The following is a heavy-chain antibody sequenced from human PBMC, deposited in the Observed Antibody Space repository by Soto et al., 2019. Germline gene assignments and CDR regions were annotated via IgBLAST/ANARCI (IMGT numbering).Heavy chain of an antibody. V-gene: IGHV4-59*01. D-gene: IGHD3-22*01. CDR3: ARERVAAAGTNYYDSSGYYGDWFDP. Sequence: KPSETLSLTCTVSGGSISSYYWSWIRQPPGKGLEWIGYIYYSGSTNYNPSLKSRVTISVDTSKNQFSLKLSSVTAADTAVYYCARERVAAAGTNYYDSSGYYGDWFDPWGQGTLVTVSS. J-gene: IGHJ5*02. CDR2: IYYSGST. CDR1: GGSISSYY.